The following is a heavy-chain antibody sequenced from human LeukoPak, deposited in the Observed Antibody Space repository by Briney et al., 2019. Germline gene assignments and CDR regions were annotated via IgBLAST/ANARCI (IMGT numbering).Heavy chain of an antibody. CDR3: TRGGRDGFDI. Sequence: GASVKVSCKASGYTFSSYDMHWVRQPTGKGLEWVSAIATAGDTFYSGSVKGRFTISRENVKNSLYLQMNSLRVGDTALYFCTRGGRDGFDIWGQGTLVTVSS. V-gene: IGHV3-13*01. CDR2: IATAGDT. D-gene: IGHD2-15*01. J-gene: IGHJ3*02. CDR1: GYTFSSYD.